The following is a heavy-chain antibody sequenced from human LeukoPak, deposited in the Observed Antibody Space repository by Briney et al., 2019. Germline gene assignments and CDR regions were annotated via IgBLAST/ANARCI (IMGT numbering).Heavy chain of an antibody. CDR3: ARDGYSGSDAL. Sequence: SETLSLTCTVSGGSISTYYWSWIRQPPGKGLEWIGYIYHSGSTNYNPSLKSRITISVDTSQNQFSLKLSSVTAADTAVYYCARDGYSGSDALWGQGTLVTVSS. V-gene: IGHV4-59*01. J-gene: IGHJ4*02. D-gene: IGHD5-12*01. CDR2: IYHSGST. CDR1: GGSISTYY.